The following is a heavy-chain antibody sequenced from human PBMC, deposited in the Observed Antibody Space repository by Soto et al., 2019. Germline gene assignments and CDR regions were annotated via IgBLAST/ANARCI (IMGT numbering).Heavy chain of an antibody. CDR1: GFTFSDYY. V-gene: IGHV3-11*01. CDR3: ARALAHPYYHFWSGPVGAFDI. CDR2: ISSSGSTI. J-gene: IGHJ3*02. Sequence: QVQLVESGGGLVKPGGSLRLSCAASGFTFSDYYMSWIRQAPGKGLEWVSYISSSGSTIYYADSVKGRFTISRDNAKNTLYLQMNSLSAEDTDVYYCARALAHPYYHFWSGPVGAFDIWGQGTMVTVSA. D-gene: IGHD3-3*01.